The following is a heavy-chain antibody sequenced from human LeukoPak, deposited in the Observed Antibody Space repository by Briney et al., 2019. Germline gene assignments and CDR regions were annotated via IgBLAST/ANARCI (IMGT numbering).Heavy chain of an antibody. CDR2: ISSNGGST. J-gene: IGHJ4*02. CDR3: AKGPYTFDY. Sequence: GGSLRLSCSASGFTFSNYPMHWVRQAPGKGLEYVSAISSNGGSTYYADSVKGRFTISRDNSKNTLYLQMNSLRAEDTAVYYCAKGPYTFDYWGQGTLVTVSS. V-gene: IGHV3-64*04. CDR1: GFTFSNYP. D-gene: IGHD4-11*01.